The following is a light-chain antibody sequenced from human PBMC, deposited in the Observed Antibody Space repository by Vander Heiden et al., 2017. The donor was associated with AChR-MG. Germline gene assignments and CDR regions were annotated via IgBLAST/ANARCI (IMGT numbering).Light chain of an antibody. Sequence: SSELTQDPAVSVAFGQTVRITCKGDSLRSYYASWYQQKPGHAPVLIIYGKNNRPSGIPDRFSGSSSGNTASLTITGAQAEDEADYYCNSRDSSGNQVVFGGGTKLTVL. CDR3: NSRDSSGNQVV. J-gene: IGLJ2*01. V-gene: IGLV3-19*01. CDR1: SLRSYY. CDR2: GKN.